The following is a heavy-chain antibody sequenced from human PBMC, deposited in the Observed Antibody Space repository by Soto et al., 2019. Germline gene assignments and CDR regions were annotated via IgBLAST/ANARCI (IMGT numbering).Heavy chain of an antibody. CDR2: ISSRSLTI. Sequence: PGGSLRLSCAASGFTFSSHAMTWVRQAPGKGLEWVSFISSRSLTIYYADSVKGRFTISRDNNKNSLYLQMNSLRAEDTAVYYCASDLYGDYAKDSWGQGTLVTVSS. J-gene: IGHJ4*02. CDR1: GFTFSSHA. D-gene: IGHD4-17*01. CDR3: ASDLYGDYAKDS. V-gene: IGHV3-48*01.